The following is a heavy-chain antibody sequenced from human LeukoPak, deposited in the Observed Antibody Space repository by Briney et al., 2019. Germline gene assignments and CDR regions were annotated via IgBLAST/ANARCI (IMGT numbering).Heavy chain of an antibody. CDR1: GFTFSSYS. V-gene: IGHV3-48*01. D-gene: IGHD2-2*01. CDR2: IGISSGNT. Sequence: GGSLRLSCAASGFTFSSYSMNWVRQAPGKGLEWISYIGISSGNTKYADSVKGRFTISGDKAKNSVYLQMNSLRVEDTAVHYCARDTKYAFDNWGQGTLVTVSS. CDR3: ARDTKYAFDN. J-gene: IGHJ4*02.